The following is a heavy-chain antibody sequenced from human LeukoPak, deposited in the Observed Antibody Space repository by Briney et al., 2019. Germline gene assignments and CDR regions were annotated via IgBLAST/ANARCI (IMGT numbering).Heavy chain of an antibody. J-gene: IGHJ4*02. CDR3: AIEDSSGWYVY. CDR2: IYYSGST. Sequence: PSETLSLTCTVSGGSISSYYWSWIRQPPGKGLEWIGYIYYSGSTNYNPSLKSRVTISVDTSKNQFSLKLSSVTAADTAVYYCAIEDSSGWYVYWGQGTLVTVSS. V-gene: IGHV4-59*12. D-gene: IGHD6-19*01. CDR1: GGSISSYY.